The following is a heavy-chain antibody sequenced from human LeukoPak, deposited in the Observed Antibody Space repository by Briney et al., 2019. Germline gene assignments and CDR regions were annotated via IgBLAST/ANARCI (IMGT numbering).Heavy chain of an antibody. CDR3: ARGDYYDFWSGYFADAFDI. CDR2: MNPNSGNT. J-gene: IGHJ3*02. Sequence: ASAKVSCKASGYTSTSYDINWVRQATGQGLEWMGWMNPNSGNTGYAQKFQGRVTMTRNTSISTAYMELSSLRFEDTAVYYCARGDYYDFWSGYFADAFDIWGQGTWSPSLQ. V-gene: IGHV1-8*01. CDR1: GYTSTSYD. D-gene: IGHD3-3*01.